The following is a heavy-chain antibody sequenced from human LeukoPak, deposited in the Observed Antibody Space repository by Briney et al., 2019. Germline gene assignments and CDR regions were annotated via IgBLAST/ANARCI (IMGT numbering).Heavy chain of an antibody. CDR1: GFTFSNYA. V-gene: IGHV3-23*01. D-gene: IGHD3-16*01. CDR2: IDSGGGT. J-gene: IGHJ4*02. Sequence: GGSLRLSCAASGFTFSNYAMSWVRQAPGKGLQWVSAIDSGGGTYYANSVKGRFTISRDNSKNTWYLQLNSLRAEDTAVYYCAKGPQGDWGQGALVTVSS. CDR3: AKGPQGD.